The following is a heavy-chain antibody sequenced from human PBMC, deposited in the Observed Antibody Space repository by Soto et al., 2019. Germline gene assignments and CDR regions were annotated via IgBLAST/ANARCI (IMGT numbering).Heavy chain of an antibody. D-gene: IGHD5-18*01. CDR3: ARDNRLAMVSDYYFDY. CDR2: IIPIFGTA. J-gene: IGHJ4*02. Sequence: QVQLVQSGAEVKKPGSSVKVSCKASGGTFSSYAISWVRQAPGQGLEWMGGIIPIFGTANYAQKFQGRVTITADESPSTAYMELSSLRSEDTAVYYCARDNRLAMVSDYYFDYWGQGTLVTVSS. CDR1: GGTFSSYA. V-gene: IGHV1-69*12.